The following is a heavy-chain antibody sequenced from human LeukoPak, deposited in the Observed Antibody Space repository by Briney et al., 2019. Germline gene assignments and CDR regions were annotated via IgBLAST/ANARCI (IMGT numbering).Heavy chain of an antibody. J-gene: IGHJ5*02. V-gene: IGHV3-30*03. CDR2: MSYGGDI. Sequence: PGGSLRLSCIASGFAFSTYGMHWVRQAPGKGLEWVAIMSYGGDIRYTDSVKGRFTISRDSSKNTLYLQMNSLRAEDTAIYYCARDWGSSGWYNWFDPWGQGTLVTVSS. CDR1: GFAFSTYG. CDR3: ARDWGSSGWYNWFDP. D-gene: IGHD6-19*01.